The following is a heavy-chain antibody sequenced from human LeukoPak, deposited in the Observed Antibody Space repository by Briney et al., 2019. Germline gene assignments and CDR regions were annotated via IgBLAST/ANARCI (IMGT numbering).Heavy chain of an antibody. CDR3: ARDRGPRTGFMVREAYDY. J-gene: IGHJ4*02. CDR2: ITNDGSST. CDR1: GLTFSSHW. V-gene: IGHV3-74*01. D-gene: IGHD3-10*01. Sequence: PGGSLRLSCAASGLTFSSHWMHWVRQAPGKGLVWVSRITNDGSSTNYADSVKGRFSISRDNAKNTLYLQMSSLRAEDTAVYYCARDRGPRTGFMVREAYDYWGQGTLVTVSS.